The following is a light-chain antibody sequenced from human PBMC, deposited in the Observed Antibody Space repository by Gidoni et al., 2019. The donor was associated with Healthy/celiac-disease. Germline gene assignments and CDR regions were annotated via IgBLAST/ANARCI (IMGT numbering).Light chain of an antibody. J-gene: IGKJ4*01. V-gene: IGKV4-1*01. CDR1: QRGLYSLNNTNY. CDR2: WAS. CDR3: QQYYRTPLT. Sequence: IVMPHSPDSLPVSLGERATINCKSSQRGLYSLNNTNYLAWYQQKPGQPPKRLIYWASTRESGVPDRFSGSGSGKDFTLTISSLQAEDVAVYYCQQYYRTPLTFGGGTKVEIK.